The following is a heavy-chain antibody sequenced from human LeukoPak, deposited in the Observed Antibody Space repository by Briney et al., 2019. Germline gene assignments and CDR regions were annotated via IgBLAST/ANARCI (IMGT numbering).Heavy chain of an antibody. CDR3: ARAEVEYSSGWYDY. Sequence: SGGSLRLSCAASGFTFSSYAMSWVRQAPGKGLEWVANIKQDGSEKYYVDSVKGRFTISRDNAKNSLYLQMNSLRAEDTAVYYCARAEVEYSSGWYDYWGQGTLVTVSS. CDR2: IKQDGSEK. J-gene: IGHJ4*02. CDR1: GFTFSSYA. D-gene: IGHD6-19*01. V-gene: IGHV3-7*01.